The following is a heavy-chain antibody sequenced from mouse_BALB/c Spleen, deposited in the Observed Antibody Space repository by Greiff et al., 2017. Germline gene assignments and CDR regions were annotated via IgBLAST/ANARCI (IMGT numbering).Heavy chain of an antibody. V-gene: IGHV1-54*01. CDR3: ARGSPYLGAMDY. D-gene: IGHD5-1*01. Sequence: VKLQESGAELVRPGTSVKVSCKASGYAFTNYLIEWVKQRPGQGLEWIGVINPGSGGTNYNEKFKGKATLTADKSSSTAYMQLSSLTSDDSAVYFCARGSPYLGAMDYWGQGTSVTVSS. J-gene: IGHJ4*01. CDR2: INPGSGGT. CDR1: GYAFTNYL.